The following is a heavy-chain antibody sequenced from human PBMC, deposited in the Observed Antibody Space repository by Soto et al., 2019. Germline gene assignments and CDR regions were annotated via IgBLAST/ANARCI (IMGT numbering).Heavy chain of an antibody. D-gene: IGHD4-17*01. Sequence: QPGGSLRLSCAASGFTFSSYAMHWVRQAPGKGLEWVAVISYDGSNKYYADSVKGRFTISRDNSKNTLYLQMNSLRAEDTAVYYCARVVLGFDAGTTHSYYYYGMDVWGQGTTVTVSS. J-gene: IGHJ6*02. CDR3: ARVVLGFDAGTTHSYYYYGMDV. CDR2: ISYDGSNK. V-gene: IGHV3-30-3*01. CDR1: GFTFSSYA.